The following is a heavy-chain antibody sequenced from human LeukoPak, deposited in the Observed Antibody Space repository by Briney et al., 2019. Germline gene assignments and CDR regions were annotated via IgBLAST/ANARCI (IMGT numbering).Heavy chain of an antibody. D-gene: IGHD1-26*01. J-gene: IGHJ6*03. CDR2: VYHNGET. Sequence: SETLSLTCTVSGYSITTNYYWAWIRQSPGTGLGWIGSVYHNGETYYNPSLKSRVIISVDTSKNEFSLRLTSVTAADTAVYYCVTPRSWELSDMAVWGKGTTVIVSS. CDR3: VTPRSWELSDMAV. CDR1: GYSITTNYY. V-gene: IGHV4-38-2*02.